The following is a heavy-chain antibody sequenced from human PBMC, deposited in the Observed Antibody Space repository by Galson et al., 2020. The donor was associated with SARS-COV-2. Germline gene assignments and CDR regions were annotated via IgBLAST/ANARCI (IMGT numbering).Heavy chain of an antibody. CDR2: ISSSSSYI. Sequence: GESLKISCAASGFTFSSYSMNWVRQAPGKGLEWVSSISSSSSYIYYADSVKGRFTISRDNAKNSLYLQMNSLRAEDTAVYYCARILPSGYYDHWGQGTLVTVSS. CDR3: ARILPSGYYDH. J-gene: IGHJ4*02. V-gene: IGHV3-21*01. D-gene: IGHD1-1*01. CDR1: GFTFSSYS.